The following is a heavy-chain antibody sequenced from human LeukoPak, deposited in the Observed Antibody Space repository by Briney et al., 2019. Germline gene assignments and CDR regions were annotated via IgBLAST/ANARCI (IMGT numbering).Heavy chain of an antibody. D-gene: IGHD6-19*01. V-gene: IGHV3-30*04. J-gene: IGHJ4*02. Sequence: GGSLRLSCAASGFTFSSYAMHWVRQAPGKGLEWVAVISYDGSNKYYADSVKGRFTISRDNSKNTLYLQINGLRAEDTAVYYCAKDHLPGIVVADRDYWGQGTLVTVSS. CDR1: GFTFSSYA. CDR2: ISYDGSNK. CDR3: AKDHLPGIVVADRDY.